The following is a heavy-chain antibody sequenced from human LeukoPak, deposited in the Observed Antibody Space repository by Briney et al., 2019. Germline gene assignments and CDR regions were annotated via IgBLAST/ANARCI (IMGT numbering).Heavy chain of an antibody. V-gene: IGHV4-39*07. CDR3: ARTYVRKVRGVIPITPKRYNWFDP. Sequence: PSETLSLTCTVSGGSISSSSYYWGWIRQPPGKGLEWIGSIYYSGSTYYNPSLKSRVTISVDTSKNQFSLKLSSVTAADTAVYYCARTYVRKVRGVIPITPKRYNWFDPWGQGTLVTVSS. CDR2: IYYSGST. D-gene: IGHD3-10*01. J-gene: IGHJ5*02. CDR1: GGSISSSSYY.